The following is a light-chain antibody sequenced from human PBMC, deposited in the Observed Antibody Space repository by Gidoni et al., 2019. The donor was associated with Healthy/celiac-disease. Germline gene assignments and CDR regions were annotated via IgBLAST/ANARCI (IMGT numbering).Light chain of an antibody. V-gene: IGKV3-20*01. CDR2: GAS. CDR3: QQWGT. J-gene: IGKJ3*01. CDR1: QSVSSSY. Sequence: IVLTQSPGTLSLSPGERATLSCRASQSVSSSYLAWYQQKPGQAPRLLIYGASSRATGIPDRFSGSGSGTDCTLTISRLEPEDFAVYYCQQWGTFGPGTKVDIK.